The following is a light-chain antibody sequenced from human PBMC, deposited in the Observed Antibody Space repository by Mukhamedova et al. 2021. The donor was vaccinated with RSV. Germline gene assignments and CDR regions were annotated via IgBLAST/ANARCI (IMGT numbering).Light chain of an antibody. CDR3: QVWEMNTYF. J-gene: IGLJ1*01. V-gene: IGLV3-9*02. CDR2: KNN. Sequence: YMGRPGQAPLLVIYKNNNRPSGIPERFSGTNSGNTATLTISGAQAGDEADYFCQVWEMNTYFFGAGTRLTVL.